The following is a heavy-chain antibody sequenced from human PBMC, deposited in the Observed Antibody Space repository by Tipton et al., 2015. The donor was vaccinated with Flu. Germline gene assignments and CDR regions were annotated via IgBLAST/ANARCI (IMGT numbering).Heavy chain of an antibody. Sequence: QLVQSGGRLVQPGGSLTLSCEASGFIFSSHWMTWVRQAPGKGPEWVAAIKEDGGEKYYVDSVKGRFTISRDNAKNSLYLQVNSLRVEDTAVYYCARARIVVLGDGPAHEYWGQGTLVTVSS. CDR1: GFIFSSHW. CDR3: ARARIVVLGDGPAHEY. V-gene: IGHV3-7*01. J-gene: IGHJ4*02. D-gene: IGHD2-21*01. CDR2: IKEDGGEK.